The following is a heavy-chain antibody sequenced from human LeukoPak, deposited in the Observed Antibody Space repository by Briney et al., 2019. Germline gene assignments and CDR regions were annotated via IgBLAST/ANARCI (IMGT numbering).Heavy chain of an antibody. V-gene: IGHV3-7*01. CDR2: IKQDGSEK. J-gene: IGHJ4*02. D-gene: IGHD1-26*01. Sequence: PGGSLRLSCAASGFTFSNAWMSWVRQAPGKGLEWVANIKQDGSEKYYVDSVKGRFTISRDNAKNSLYLQMNSLRAEDTAVYYCAREGSSGSYRRYYFDYWGQGTLVTVSS. CDR3: AREGSSGSYRRYYFDY. CDR1: GFTFSNAW.